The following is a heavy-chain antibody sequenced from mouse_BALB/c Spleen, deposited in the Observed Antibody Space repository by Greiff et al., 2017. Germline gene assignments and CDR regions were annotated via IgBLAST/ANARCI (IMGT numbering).Heavy chain of an antibody. V-gene: IGHV1-7*01. CDR2: INPSTGYT. CDR3: ARGDYDAMDY. Sequence: VQLQQSGAELAKPGASVKMSCKASGYTFTSYWMHWVKQRPGQGLEWIGYINPSTGYTEYNQKFKDKATLTADKSSSTAYMQLSSLTSEDSAVYYCARGDYDAMDYWGQGTSVTVSS. CDR1: GYTFTSYW. J-gene: IGHJ4*01.